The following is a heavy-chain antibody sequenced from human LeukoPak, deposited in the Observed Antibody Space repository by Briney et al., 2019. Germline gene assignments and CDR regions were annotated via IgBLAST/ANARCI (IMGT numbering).Heavy chain of an antibody. V-gene: IGHV4-61*09. CDR2: VYYSGST. CDR1: GGSISSGSYY. J-gene: IGHJ4*02. D-gene: IGHD3-22*01. Sequence: SQTLSLTCTVSGGSISSGSYYWSWIRQPAGKGLEWIGYVYYSGSTNYNPSLKSRVTISVDTSKNQFSLKLSSVTAADTAVYYCARASRGTMIEDYWGQGTLVTVSS. CDR3: ARASRGTMIEDY.